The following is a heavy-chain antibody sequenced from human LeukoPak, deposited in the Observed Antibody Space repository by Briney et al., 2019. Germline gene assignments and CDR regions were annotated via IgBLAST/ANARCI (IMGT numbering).Heavy chain of an antibody. CDR2: INPSAGGT. V-gene: IGHV1-46*01. CDR1: GYTFTSYY. D-gene: IGHD6-19*01. Sequence: ASVKVSCKASGYTFTSYYLHWVRQAPGQGLEWMGIINPSAGGTSYVQKFQGRVTMTRDTSTSTVYMELSSLRSEDTAVYYCARKGDIAVAGLVLDHWGQGTLVTVSS. CDR3: ARKGDIAVAGLVLDH. J-gene: IGHJ4*02.